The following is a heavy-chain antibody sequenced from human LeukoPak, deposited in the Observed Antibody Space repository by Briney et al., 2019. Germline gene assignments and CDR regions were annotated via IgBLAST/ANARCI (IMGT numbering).Heavy chain of an antibody. CDR1: GFTVSSNY. V-gene: IGHV3-69-1*01. D-gene: IGHD5-12*01. CDR3: ARVRGVDIVATILDY. CDR2: ISSSSTI. J-gene: IGHJ4*02. Sequence: PGGSLRLSCAASGFTVSSNYMSWVRQAPGKGLEWVSYISSSSTIYYADSVKGRFTISRDNAKNSLYLQMNSLRAEDTAVYYCARVRGVDIVATILDYWGQGTLVTVSS.